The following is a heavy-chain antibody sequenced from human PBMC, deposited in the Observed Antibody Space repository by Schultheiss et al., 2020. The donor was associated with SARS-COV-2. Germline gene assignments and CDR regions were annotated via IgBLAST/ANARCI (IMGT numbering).Heavy chain of an antibody. V-gene: IGHV3-30*07. CDR1: GFTFSSYA. Sequence: GGSLRLSCAASGFTFSSYAMHWVRQAPGKGLEWVAVISYDGSNKYYADSVKGRFTISRDNSKNTLYLQMNSLRAEDTAVYYCAKSGYSSGWNSPPHYYGMDVWGQGTTVTVSS. CDR2: ISYDGSNK. J-gene: IGHJ6*02. D-gene: IGHD6-19*01. CDR3: AKSGYSSGWNSPPHYYGMDV.